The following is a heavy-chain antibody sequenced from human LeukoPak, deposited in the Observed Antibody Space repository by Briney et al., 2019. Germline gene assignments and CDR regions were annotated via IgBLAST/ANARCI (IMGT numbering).Heavy chain of an antibody. CDR1: GFTFSSYS. V-gene: IGHV3-21*01. D-gene: IGHD6-13*01. CDR3: ARAPAAAGISGGDY. J-gene: IGHJ4*02. Sequence: PGGSLRLSCAASGFTFSSYSMSWVRQAPGKGLEWDSSISSSSSYIYYAASGKGRVTISRDNAKSSLYLQMNSLRAEDTAVYYCARAPAAAGISGGDYWGQGTLVTVSS. CDR2: ISSSSSYI.